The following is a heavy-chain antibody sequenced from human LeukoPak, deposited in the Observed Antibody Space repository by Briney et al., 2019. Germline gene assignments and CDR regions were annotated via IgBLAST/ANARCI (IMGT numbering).Heavy chain of an antibody. J-gene: IGHJ4*02. CDR3: ARYSGSYYYPPAWDL. V-gene: IGHV3-23*01. Sequence: GGSLRLSCAASGFTFSNDAMSWVRQAPGKGLEWVSATSTSGGSAYYADSVKGRFTISRDNSENTLYLQMDSLRADDTAVYYCARYSGSYYYPPAWDLWGQGTLSPSPQ. D-gene: IGHD1-26*01. CDR1: GFTFSNDA. CDR2: TSTSGGSA.